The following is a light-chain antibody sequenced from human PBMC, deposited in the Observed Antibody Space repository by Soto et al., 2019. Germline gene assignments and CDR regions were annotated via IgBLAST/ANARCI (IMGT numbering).Light chain of an antibody. CDR1: QSVTSN. CDR2: GAS. V-gene: IGKV3-15*01. CDR3: QQYNSWLWT. J-gene: IGKJ1*01. Sequence: LTQSPATLSLSPGESATLSCRASQSVTSNFAWYQQKPGQAPRLLIYGASTRATGIPARFSGSGSGTEFTLIISSLQSEDSAVYYCQQYNSWLWTFGQGTKVDIK.